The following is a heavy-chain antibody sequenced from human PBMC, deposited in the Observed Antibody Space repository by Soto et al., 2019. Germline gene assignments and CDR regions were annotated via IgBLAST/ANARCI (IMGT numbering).Heavy chain of an antibody. CDR3: AGYRGRDWTGDNWFDP. D-gene: IGHD1-1*01. CDR2: IIPIFGTA. Sequence: QVQLVQSGAEVKKPGSSVKVSCKASGGTFSSYAISWVRQAPGQGLEWMGGIIPIFGTANYAQKCQSRVTINADEPTSTAYMELSSLRSEDTAVYFCAGYRGRDWTGDNWFDPWGQGTLVTVSS. V-gene: IGHV1-69*12. CDR1: GGTFSSYA. J-gene: IGHJ5*02.